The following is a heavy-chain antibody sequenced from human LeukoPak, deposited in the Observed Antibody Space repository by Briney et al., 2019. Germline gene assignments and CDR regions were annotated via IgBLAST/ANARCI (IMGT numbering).Heavy chain of an antibody. J-gene: IGHJ5*02. D-gene: IGHD6-13*01. CDR2: ISGSGGST. Sequence: GGSLRPSCAASGFTFSSYAMSWVRQAPGKGLEWVSCISGSGGSTYYTDSVKGRFTISRDNSKNTLYLQMNSLRAEDTAVYYCAKEPLRIAAALWFDPWGQGTLVTVSS. CDR3: AKEPLRIAAALWFDP. V-gene: IGHV3-23*01. CDR1: GFTFSSYA.